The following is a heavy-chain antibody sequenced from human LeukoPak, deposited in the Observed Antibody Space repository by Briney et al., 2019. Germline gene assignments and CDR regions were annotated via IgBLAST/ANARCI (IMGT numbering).Heavy chain of an antibody. J-gene: IGHJ4*02. Sequence: GGSLRLSCAASGFTFSSYSMNWVRQAPGKGLEWVSYISSSSSTIYYADSVKGRFTISRDNAKNSLYLQMNSLRAEDTALYYCARSGYYDSSGYRVDYWGQGTLVTVSS. CDR2: ISSSSSTI. CDR3: ARSGYYDSSGYRVDY. CDR1: GFTFSSYS. V-gene: IGHV3-48*04. D-gene: IGHD3-22*01.